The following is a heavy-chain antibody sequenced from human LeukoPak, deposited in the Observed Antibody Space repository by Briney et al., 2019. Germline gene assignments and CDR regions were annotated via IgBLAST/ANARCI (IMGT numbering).Heavy chain of an antibody. V-gene: IGHV4-39*01. CDR1: GGSISSSSYY. Sequence: SETLSLTCTVSGGSISSSSYYWGWIRQPPGTGLEWIGSIYYSGSTYYNPSLKSRVTISVDTSKNQFSLKLSFVTAADTAVYYCASRTVSVVVVPAAIAFDIWGQGTMVTVSS. CDR2: IYYSGST. CDR3: ASRTVSVVVVPAAIAFDI. J-gene: IGHJ3*02. D-gene: IGHD2-2*01.